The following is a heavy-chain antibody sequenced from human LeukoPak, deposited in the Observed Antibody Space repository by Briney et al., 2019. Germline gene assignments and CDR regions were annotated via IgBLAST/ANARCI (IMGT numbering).Heavy chain of an antibody. CDR3: AQDGAWLRFDH. J-gene: IGHJ4*02. V-gene: IGHV3-23*01. D-gene: IGHD5-12*01. CDR2: MSSSDDGR. Sequence: GGSLRLSCATSGFSFSSYAMSWVRQAPGKGLEWVSAMSSSDDGRYYAASVRGRFTISRDTSRSTLYLQMNSLRVDDTARYYCAQDGAWLRFDHWGQGTLVTVSS. CDR1: GFSFSSYA.